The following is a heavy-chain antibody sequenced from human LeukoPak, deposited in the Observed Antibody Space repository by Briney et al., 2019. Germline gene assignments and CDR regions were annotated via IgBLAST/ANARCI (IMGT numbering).Heavy chain of an antibody. CDR1: GFTFSNAW. CDR3: TLRITMVRGVNDH. D-gene: IGHD3-10*01. V-gene: IGHV3-15*01. J-gene: IGHJ4*02. Sequence: GGSLRLYCAASGFTFSNAWMSWVRQAPGKGLEWVGRIKSKTDGGTTDYAAPVKGRFTISRDDSKNTLYLQMNSLKTEDTAVYYCTLRITMVRGVNDHWGQGTLVTVSS. CDR2: IKSKTDGGTT.